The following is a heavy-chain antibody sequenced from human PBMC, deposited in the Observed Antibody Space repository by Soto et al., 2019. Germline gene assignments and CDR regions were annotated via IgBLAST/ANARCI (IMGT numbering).Heavy chain of an antibody. CDR1: GVTFSSYS. V-gene: IGHV3-48*01. CDR2: ISSSSSTI. D-gene: IGHD6-13*01. CDR3: ARHPERIAQIGWFDP. Sequence: GGSLRVSWAASGVTFSSYSMNGVRQAPGKGLEWVSYISSSSSTIYYADSVKGRFTISRDNAKNSLYLQMNSLRAEDTAVYYCARHPERIAQIGWFDPWGQGT. J-gene: IGHJ5*02.